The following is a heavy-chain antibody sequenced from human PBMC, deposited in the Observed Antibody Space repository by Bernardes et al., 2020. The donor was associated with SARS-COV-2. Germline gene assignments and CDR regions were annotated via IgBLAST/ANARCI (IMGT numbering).Heavy chain of an antibody. V-gene: IGHV3-21*04. CDR2: ISSSSGYI. J-gene: IGHJ3*01. Sequence: GGSLRLSCAASGFTFSTYSMSWVRQAPGKGLEWVSSISSSSGYIYYADSVKGRFTISRDHGKNSLYLQMNSLTSEDTAVYYCARAGGGAASIDVWGQGTLVTVSA. CDR1: GFTFSTYS. D-gene: IGHD2-2*01. CDR3: ARAGGGAASIDV.